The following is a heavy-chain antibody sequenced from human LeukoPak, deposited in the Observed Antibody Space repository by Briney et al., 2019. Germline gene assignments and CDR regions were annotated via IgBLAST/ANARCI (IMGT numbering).Heavy chain of an antibody. V-gene: IGHV3-48*01. CDR1: GFTFNSYS. CDR3: ARDSMIVGATGPFDY. J-gene: IGHJ4*02. Sequence: AGGSLRLSCAASGFTFNSYSMNWVRQAPGKGLEWVSYISSSSSTIYYADSVKGRFTISRDNAKNSLYLQMNSLRAEDTAVYYCARDSMIVGATGPFDYWGQGTLVTVSS. D-gene: IGHD1-26*01. CDR2: ISSSSSTI.